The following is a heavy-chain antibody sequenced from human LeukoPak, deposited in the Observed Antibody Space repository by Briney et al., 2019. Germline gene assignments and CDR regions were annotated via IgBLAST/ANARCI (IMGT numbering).Heavy chain of an antibody. D-gene: IGHD2-15*01. CDR3: ARGAGAATAGYYYYYMDV. Sequence: PGGSLRLSCAASGFTFSSYSMNWVRQAPGRGLEWVSVIYRGGTTYYADSVKGRFTISRDNSKNTLYLQMTSLRAEDTAVYFCARGAGAATAGYYYYYMDVWGKGTTVTVSS. CDR2: IYRGGTT. J-gene: IGHJ6*03. CDR1: GFTFSSYS. V-gene: IGHV3-53*01.